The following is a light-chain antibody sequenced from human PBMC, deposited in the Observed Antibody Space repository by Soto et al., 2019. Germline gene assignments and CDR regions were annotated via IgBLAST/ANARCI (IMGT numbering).Light chain of an antibody. CDR2: EVS. CDR1: SSDAGGYNY. V-gene: IGLV2-14*01. CDR3: SSYASSSFVV. Sequence: QSALAQPASVSGSPGQSITISCTGPSSDAGGYNYVSWYQQHPGKAPKLMIYEVSNRPSGVSNRFSGSKPGNTACLAISGLQAEDEADYYCSSYASSSFVVFGGGTKVTVL. J-gene: IGLJ2*01.